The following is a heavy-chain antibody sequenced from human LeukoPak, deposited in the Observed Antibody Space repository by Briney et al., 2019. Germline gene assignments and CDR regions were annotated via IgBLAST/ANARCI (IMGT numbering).Heavy chain of an antibody. V-gene: IGHV1-69*13. CDR2: IIPIFGTA. Sequence: GASVKVSCKASGGTFSSYAISWVRQAPGQGLEWMGGIIPIFGTANYAQKFQGRVTITADESTSTAYMELSSLRSEDTAVYYCARDGAPDLDDGGVAFDIWGQGTMVTVSS. J-gene: IGHJ3*02. D-gene: IGHD4-23*01. CDR3: ARDGAPDLDDGGVAFDI. CDR1: GGTFSSYA.